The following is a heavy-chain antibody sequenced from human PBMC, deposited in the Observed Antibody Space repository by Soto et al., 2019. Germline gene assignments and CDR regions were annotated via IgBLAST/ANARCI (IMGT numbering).Heavy chain of an antibody. J-gene: IGHJ6*02. CDR3: TRESAAGFYYGMDV. V-gene: IGHV3-49*04. Sequence: GGSLRLSCTASGFTFGDYAMSWVRQAPGKGLEWVGFIRRKAYGGTTEYAASVKGRFTISRDDSKSIAYLQMNSLKTEDTAVYCCTRESAAGFYYGMDVWGQGTTVTVSS. CDR1: GFTFGDYA. CDR2: IRRKAYGGTT. D-gene: IGHD6-13*01.